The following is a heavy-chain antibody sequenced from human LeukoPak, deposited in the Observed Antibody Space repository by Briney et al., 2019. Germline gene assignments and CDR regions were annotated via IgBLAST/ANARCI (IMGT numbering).Heavy chain of an antibody. CDR1: GDSISSCA. Sequence: PSETLSLTCSVSGDSISSCAWSWIRRPPGKGLEWIGDISRSGDTNYSPSLKSRLTISVDMSKNQFSLKLRSVTAADTAVYYCAKDRGGGRDAFDIWGQGTVVTVSS. CDR3: AKDRGGGRDAFDI. J-gene: IGHJ3*02. V-gene: IGHV4-59*01. D-gene: IGHD3-10*01. CDR2: ISRSGDT.